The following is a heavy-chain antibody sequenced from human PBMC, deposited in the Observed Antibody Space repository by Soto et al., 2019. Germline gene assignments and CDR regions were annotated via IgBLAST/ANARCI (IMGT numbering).Heavy chain of an antibody. J-gene: IGHJ4*02. CDR3: ATPYYFSH. CDR1: GFMFSAYT. Sequence: GGSLRLSCAASGFMFSAYTMNWVRQAPGKGLEWLSSISDDSSYIDYADSLRGRFTVSRDNARNSLYLQIDSLGVEDTAVYYCATPYYFSHWGPGTMVTVYS. CDR2: ISDDSSYI. V-gene: IGHV3-21*06. D-gene: IGHD3-22*01.